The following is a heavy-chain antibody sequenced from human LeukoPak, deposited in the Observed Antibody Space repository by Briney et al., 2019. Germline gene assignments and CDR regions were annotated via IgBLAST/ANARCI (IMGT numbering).Heavy chain of an antibody. V-gene: IGHV4-59*01. J-gene: IGHJ5*02. D-gene: IGHD3-10*01. CDR3: ARGGVNYKIAGP. Sequence: SETLSLTCTVSGGSITSYYWTWIRQPPGKGLEWIGYTYYSGSTSYNPSLKSRVTISVDTSKNQFSLKLSSVTAADTAVYYCARGGVNYKIAGPWGQGAMVTVSS. CDR1: GGSITSYY. CDR2: TYYSGST.